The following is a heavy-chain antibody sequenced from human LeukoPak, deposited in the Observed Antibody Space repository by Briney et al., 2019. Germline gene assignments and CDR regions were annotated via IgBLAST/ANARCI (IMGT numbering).Heavy chain of an antibody. CDR1: GGSISSYY. J-gene: IGHJ6*03. CDR3: ARVRSSSPPGHYYYYMDV. D-gene: IGHD6-6*01. V-gene: IGHV4-4*07. Sequence: PSETLFLTCTVSGGSISSYYWSWIRQPAGKGLEWIGRIYTSGSTNYNPSLKSRVTMSVDTSKNQFSLKLSSVTAADTAVYYCARVRSSSPPGHYYYYMDVWGKGTTVTVSS. CDR2: IYTSGST.